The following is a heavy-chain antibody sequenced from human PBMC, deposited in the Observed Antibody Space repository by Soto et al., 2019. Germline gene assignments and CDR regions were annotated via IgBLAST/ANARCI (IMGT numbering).Heavy chain of an antibody. CDR2: LYYSGST. J-gene: IGHJ3*02. CDR3: AKGDTGGAFDI. V-gene: IGHV4-30-4*01. D-gene: IGHD1-1*01. CDR1: GGSISSGDYY. Sequence: PSETLSLTCTVSGGSISSGDYYWSWIRQPPGKGLEWIGYLYYSGSTYYNPSLKSRVTISVDTSKNQFSLKLSSVTAADTAVYYCAKGDTGGAFDIWGKGTMGAVS.